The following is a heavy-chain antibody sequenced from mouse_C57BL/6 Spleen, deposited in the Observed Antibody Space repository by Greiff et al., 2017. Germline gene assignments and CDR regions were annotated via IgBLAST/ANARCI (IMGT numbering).Heavy chain of an antibody. J-gene: IGHJ1*03. CDR3: TTPRGTPNWYFDV. D-gene: IGHD3-1*01. V-gene: IGHV14-1*01. CDR2: LDPEDGDT. CDR1: GFNIKDYY. Sequence: EVQLQQSGAELVRPGASVKLSCTASGFNIKDYYMHWVKQRPEQGLEWIGRLDPEDGDTEYAPKFQGKATMTAETSSTTAYLQLSSLTSEDTAVYYCTTPRGTPNWYFDVWGTGTTVTVSS.